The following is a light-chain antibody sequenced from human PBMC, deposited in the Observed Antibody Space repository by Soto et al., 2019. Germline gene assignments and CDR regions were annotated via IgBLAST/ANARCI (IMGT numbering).Light chain of an antibody. CDR1: SFNIGNSY. J-gene: IGLJ2*01. Sequence: QSVLTQPPSVSAAPGQKVTISCSGSSFNIGNSYVSWYQQVPGTAPKLLIYDNDKRPSGIPDRISGSKSGTSATLGITGLQTGDEADYYCGTWDSSLSSVVFGGGTKLTVL. CDR2: DND. CDR3: GTWDSSLSSVV. V-gene: IGLV1-51*01.